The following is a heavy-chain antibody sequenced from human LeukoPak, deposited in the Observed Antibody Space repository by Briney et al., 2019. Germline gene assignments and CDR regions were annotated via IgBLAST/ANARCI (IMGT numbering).Heavy chain of an antibody. Sequence: SETLSLTCTVSGGSINSYYWSWIRQSPGKGLEWIGYTYYSGSTNYNPSLKSRVTISVDTSKNQFSLKVTSVTAADTAVYYCARERTMVRGMSWFDPWGQGTLVTVSS. J-gene: IGHJ5*02. CDR2: TYYSGST. V-gene: IGHV4-59*01. D-gene: IGHD3-10*01. CDR1: GGSINSYY. CDR3: ARERTMVRGMSWFDP.